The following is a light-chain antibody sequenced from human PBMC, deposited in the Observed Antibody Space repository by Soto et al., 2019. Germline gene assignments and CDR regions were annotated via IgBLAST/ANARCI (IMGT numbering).Light chain of an antibody. V-gene: IGKV3-11*01. Sequence: EIVLTQSPATLSLLPGERATLSCRASQSVGSSLAWYQHKTGQAPRLLLYDASNRATGIPARFSRSGSGTDFTLTISSLEPEDFAVYYCQQRSSWITFGQGTRLEIE. CDR2: DAS. J-gene: IGKJ5*01. CDR3: QQRSSWIT. CDR1: QSVGSS.